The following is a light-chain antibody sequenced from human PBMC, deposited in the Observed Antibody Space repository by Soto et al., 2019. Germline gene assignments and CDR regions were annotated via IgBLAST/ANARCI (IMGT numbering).Light chain of an antibody. CDR1: QRISSW. CDR3: QMYNSPPWT. J-gene: IGKJ1*01. Sequence: DIQMTQSPSTLSASVGDRVTITCRASQRISSWLAWYQQRPGKDPMLLIYKASTLESWVPSRFSGSGSGTEFTLTISSLQPDDFATYYCQMYNSPPWTFGQGTKVEIK. CDR2: KAS. V-gene: IGKV1-5*03.